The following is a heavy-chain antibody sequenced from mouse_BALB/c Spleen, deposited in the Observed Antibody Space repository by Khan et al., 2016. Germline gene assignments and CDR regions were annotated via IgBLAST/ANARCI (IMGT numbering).Heavy chain of an antibody. J-gene: IGHJ2*01. Sequence: EVELVESGGGLVKPGGSLKLSCAASGFTFSSYAMSWVRQTPEKRLEWVASISSGGSTYYTDSVKGRFTISRDNARNILNLQMSSLRSEDTAMYYCAREDYGNYGDYLDYWGQGTTLTVSS. CDR3: AREDYGNYGDYLDY. CDR1: GFTFSSYA. V-gene: IGHV5-6-5*01. D-gene: IGHD2-1*01. CDR2: ISSGGST.